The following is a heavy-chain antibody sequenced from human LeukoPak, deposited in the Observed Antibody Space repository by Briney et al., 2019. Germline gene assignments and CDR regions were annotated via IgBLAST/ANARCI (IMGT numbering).Heavy chain of an antibody. D-gene: IGHD6-19*01. CDR3: ARPLKTYSSGYILDY. V-gene: IGHV5-51*01. CDR2: IYPGDSDT. CDR1: GYSFTSYW. J-gene: IGHJ4*02. Sequence: GESLKISCKGSGYSFTSYWIGWVRQMPGKGLEWMGIIYPGDSDTRYSPSFQGQVTISADKSISTAYLQWSSLKASDTAMSYCARPLKTYSSGYILDYWGQGTLVTVSS.